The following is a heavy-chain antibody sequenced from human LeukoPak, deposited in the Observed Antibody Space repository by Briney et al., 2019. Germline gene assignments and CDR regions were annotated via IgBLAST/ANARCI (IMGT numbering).Heavy chain of an antibody. Sequence: ASVSVSCKASGYTFTSYDINWVRQATGQGLEWMGWMNPNSGNTGYEQKFQGRVTMTRNTSISTAYMELSGLRSEDTAVYYCARGYKPYGSGTHPHWFDPWGQGTLVTVSS. V-gene: IGHV1-8*01. CDR1: GYTFTSYD. CDR2: MNPNSGNT. J-gene: IGHJ5*02. D-gene: IGHD3-10*01. CDR3: ARGYKPYGSGTHPHWFDP.